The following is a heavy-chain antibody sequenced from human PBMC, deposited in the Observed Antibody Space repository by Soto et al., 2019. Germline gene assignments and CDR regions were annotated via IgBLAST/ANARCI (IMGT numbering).Heavy chain of an antibody. CDR1: GGSISSGGYY. J-gene: IGHJ5*02. D-gene: IGHD2-15*01. CDR3: ARGVVVAATRDNWFDP. Sequence: QVQLQESGPGLVKPSQTLSLTCTVSGGSISSGGYYWSWIRQHPGKGLEWIGYIYYSGSTYYNPSLKSRVTISVDTSKNQFSLKLSSVTAADTAVYYCARGVVVAATRDNWFDPWGQGTLVTVSS. CDR2: IYYSGST. V-gene: IGHV4-31*03.